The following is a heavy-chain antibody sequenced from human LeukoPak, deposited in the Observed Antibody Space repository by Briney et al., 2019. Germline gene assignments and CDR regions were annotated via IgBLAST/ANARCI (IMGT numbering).Heavy chain of an antibody. CDR2: IGSDNKP. Sequence: GGSLRLSCEASGFTFSAYAMTWVRQAPGKGLEWVSSIGSDNKPHYSESVKGRFAISRDNAKNSLYLQMNSLRAEDTAVYYCANEPHRYSSGWYVLYFQHWGQGTLVTVSS. CDR3: ANEPHRYSSGWYVLYFQH. V-gene: IGHV3-69-1*01. D-gene: IGHD6-19*01. CDR1: GFTFSAYA. J-gene: IGHJ1*01.